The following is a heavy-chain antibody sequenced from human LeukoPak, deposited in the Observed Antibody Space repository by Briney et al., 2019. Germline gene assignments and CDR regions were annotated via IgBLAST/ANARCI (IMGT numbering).Heavy chain of an antibody. CDR2: IYPGDSDT. D-gene: IGHD5-18*01. J-gene: IGHJ4*02. CDR1: GYSFTSYW. CDR3: ARQQLWSPLDFDY. Sequence: GESLKISCKGSGYSFTSYWIGWVRQMPGKGLEWMGIIYPGDSDTRYSPSLQGQVTISADKSISTAYLQWSSLKASDTAMYYCARQQLWSPLDFDYWGQGTLVTVSS. V-gene: IGHV5-51*01.